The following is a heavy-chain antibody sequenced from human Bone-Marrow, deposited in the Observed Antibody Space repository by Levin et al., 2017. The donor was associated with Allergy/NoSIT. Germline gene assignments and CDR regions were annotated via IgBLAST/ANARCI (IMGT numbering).Heavy chain of an antibody. V-gene: IGHV2-70*01. D-gene: IGHD1-1*01. CDR3: ARIRPGYLTGWADYGLDV. CDR2: IDWSDYT. J-gene: IGHJ6*02. CDR1: GFSLDTPGMC. Sequence: ESGPTLVKPTQTLTLTCSFSGFSLDTPGMCVSWLRQPPGKALEWLALIDWSDYTYYNTSLQSRLTVSMHTSKNQVVLTLTNVDPVDPATYYCARIRPGYLTGWADYGLDVWGQGTTVTVSS.